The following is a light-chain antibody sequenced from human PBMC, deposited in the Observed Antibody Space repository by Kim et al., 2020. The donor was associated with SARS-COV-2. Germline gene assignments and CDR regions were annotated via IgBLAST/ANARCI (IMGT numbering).Light chain of an antibody. V-gene: IGLV4-69*01. J-gene: IGLJ3*02. Sequence: SVKLTSTRGSGHSTYRIAWHQQQPGKGPRFLMNLSNDGSNFKGDGIPDRFSGSSSGAERYLTISSLQSEDEADYYCQTWGSGFWVFGGGTKVTVL. CDR3: QTWGSGFWV. CDR2: LSNDGSN. CDR1: SGHSTYR.